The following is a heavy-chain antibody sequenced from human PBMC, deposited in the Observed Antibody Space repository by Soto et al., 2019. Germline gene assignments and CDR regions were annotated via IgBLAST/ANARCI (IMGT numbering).Heavy chain of an antibody. D-gene: IGHD3-10*01. V-gene: IGHV3-74*01. CDR3: ASDLSGRADV. CDR2: MNEDGGTT. J-gene: IGHJ6*02. CDR1: GLTFSSYW. Sequence: GGSLRLSCAASGLTFSSYWMHWVRQAPGKGLVWVSRMNEDGGTTDYADSVKGRFTISRDNAKNTLYLQMNSLRVEDTAVYYCASDLSGRADVWGQGTTVTVSS.